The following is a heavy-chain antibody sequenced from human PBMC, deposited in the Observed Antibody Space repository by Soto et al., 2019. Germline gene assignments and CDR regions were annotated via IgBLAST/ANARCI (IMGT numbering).Heavy chain of an antibody. D-gene: IGHD1-7*01. V-gene: IGHV3-23*01. CDR2: ISGSGGIT. Sequence: GGSLRLSCAASGFTFSSYAMNWVRQAPGKGLEWVSAISGSGGITYYADSVKGRFTISRDSSKNTLYLQMNSLRAEDTAVYYCAKGNSWSPALVLDIWGQGTMVTVSS. J-gene: IGHJ3*02. CDR3: AKGNSWSPALVLDI. CDR1: GFTFSSYA.